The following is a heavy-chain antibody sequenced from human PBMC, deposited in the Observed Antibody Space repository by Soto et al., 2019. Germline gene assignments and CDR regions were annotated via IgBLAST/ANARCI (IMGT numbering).Heavy chain of an antibody. CDR1: GFTFSNAW. J-gene: IGHJ4*02. D-gene: IGHD6-13*01. V-gene: IGHV3-15*01. Sequence: GGSLRLSCATSGFTFSNAWMSWVRQAPGKGLEWVGRIKSKSDSGTTGYFAPVHGRFTISRDDSEDTLYLQMHSLKTEDTAVYYCATEGPGTLRQFDNWGQGTLVTVSS. CDR3: ATEGPGTLRQFDN. CDR2: IKSKSDSGTT.